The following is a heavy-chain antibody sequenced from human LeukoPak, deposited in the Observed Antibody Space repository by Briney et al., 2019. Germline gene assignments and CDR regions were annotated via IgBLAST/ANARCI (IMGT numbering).Heavy chain of an antibody. J-gene: IGHJ3*02. CDR1: GYSFTSYW. V-gene: IGHV5-51*01. Sequence: GESLKISCKGSGYSFTSYWIGWVRQMPGKGLEWMGIIYPGDSDTRYSPSFQGQVTISADKSISTAYLQWGSLKASDTAMYFCARLKYSSGLLNAFDIWGQGTMVTVSS. D-gene: IGHD6-19*01. CDR3: ARLKYSSGLLNAFDI. CDR2: IYPGDSDT.